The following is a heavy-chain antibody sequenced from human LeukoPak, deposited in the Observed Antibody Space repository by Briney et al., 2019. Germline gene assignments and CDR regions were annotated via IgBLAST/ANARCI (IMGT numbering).Heavy chain of an antibody. Sequence: SQTLSLTCTVSGGSISSGGYYWSWIRQHPGKGLEWIGYIYYSGSTYYNPSLKSRVTISVDTSKNQFSLKLSSVTAADTAVYYCAREILEWFTFDYWGQGTLVTVSS. CDR2: IYYSGST. CDR1: GGSISSGGYY. J-gene: IGHJ4*02. V-gene: IGHV4-31*03. CDR3: AREILEWFTFDY. D-gene: IGHD3-3*01.